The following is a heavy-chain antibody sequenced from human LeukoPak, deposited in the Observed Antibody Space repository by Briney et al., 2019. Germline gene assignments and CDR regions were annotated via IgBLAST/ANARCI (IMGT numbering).Heavy chain of an antibody. J-gene: IGHJ4*02. D-gene: IGHD3-10*01. V-gene: IGHV3-33*01. CDR3: AVGSGSYYGYFDY. Sequence: PGGSLRLSCAASGFTFSSYGMHWVRQAPGKGLEWVAVIWYDGSNKYYADSVKGRFTISRDNSKHTLYLQMNSLRAEDTAVYYCAVGSGSYYGYFDYWGQGTLVTVSS. CDR2: IWYDGSNK. CDR1: GFTFSSYG.